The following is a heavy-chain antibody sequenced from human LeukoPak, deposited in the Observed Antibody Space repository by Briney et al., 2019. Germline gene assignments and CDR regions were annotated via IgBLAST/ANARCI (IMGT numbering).Heavy chain of an antibody. D-gene: IGHD1-26*01. V-gene: IGHV3-15*01. CDR2: IKSKTDGGTT. Sequence: PGGSLRLSCAASGFTFSNAWMSWVRQAPGNGLEGVGRIKSKTDGGTTDYAAPVKGRFTIPRDDSKNTLYLQMHSLKTEDPAVYYCTTVEGGLFDYWGQGTLVTVSS. J-gene: IGHJ4*02. CDR1: GFTFSNAW. CDR3: TTVEGGLFDY.